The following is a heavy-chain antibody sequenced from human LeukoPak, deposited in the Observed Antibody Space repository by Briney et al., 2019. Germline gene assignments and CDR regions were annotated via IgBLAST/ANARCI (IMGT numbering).Heavy chain of an antibody. CDR2: IYYSGST. J-gene: IGHJ4*02. CDR1: GGSISSGGYY. V-gene: IGHV4-31*03. D-gene: IGHD1-26*01. CDR3: ARLYSGSYFPGLDY. Sequence: SQTLSPTCTDSGGSISSGGYYWSWIRQHPGNGLEWIGYIYYSGSTYYNPSLKSRVTISVDTSKNQFSLKLSSVTAADTAVYYCARLYSGSYFPGLDYWGQGTLVTVSS.